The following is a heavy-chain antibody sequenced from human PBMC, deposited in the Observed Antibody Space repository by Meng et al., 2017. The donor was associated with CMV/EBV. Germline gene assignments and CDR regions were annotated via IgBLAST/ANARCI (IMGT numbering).Heavy chain of an antibody. J-gene: IGHJ6*02. CDR1: GYTFTSYG. CDR3: ASSAGGHYYYYGMDV. Sequence: ASVKVSCKASGYTFTSYGISWLRQAPGHGLEWMGWISAYNGNTNYAQKLQGRVTITTDTSTSTAYMELRSLRSDDTAVYYCASSAGGHYYYYGMDVWGQGTTVTVSS. V-gene: IGHV1-18*01. D-gene: IGHD3-10*01. CDR2: ISAYNGNT.